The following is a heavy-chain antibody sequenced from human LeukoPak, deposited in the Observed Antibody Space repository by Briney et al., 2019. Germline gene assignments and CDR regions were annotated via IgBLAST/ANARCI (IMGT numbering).Heavy chain of an antibody. CDR2: RRYDGSEG. Sequence: GGSLRLSCAASGLTFSTSGMRWVRQAPGRGLDWEGFRRYDGSEGYYADTVKDRFTVYRDNSKNRMYLQMNSLRAEDTAIYYCAKVGYGWYEVDYWGQGTLVTVSS. CDR3: AKVGYGWYEVDY. J-gene: IGHJ4*02. CDR1: GLTFSTSG. V-gene: IGHV3-30*02. D-gene: IGHD6-19*01.